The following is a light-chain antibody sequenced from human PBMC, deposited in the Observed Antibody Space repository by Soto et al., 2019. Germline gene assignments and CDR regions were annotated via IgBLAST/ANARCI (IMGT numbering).Light chain of an antibody. Sequence: SYELTQPPSVSVAPGQTARITCGGNNIGSKSVHWYQQKAGQAPVLVVYEDSDRPSGIPERFSGSNSGNTATLTISRVEAGDEADYYCQVWDSSSDHYVFGIGTKVTVL. J-gene: IGLJ1*01. CDR1: NIGSKS. CDR3: QVWDSSSDHYV. V-gene: IGLV3-21*02. CDR2: EDS.